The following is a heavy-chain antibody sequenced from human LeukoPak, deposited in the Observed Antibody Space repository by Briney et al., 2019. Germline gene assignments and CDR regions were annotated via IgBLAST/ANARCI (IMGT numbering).Heavy chain of an antibody. CDR3: AKPPPDSSSWLFDY. V-gene: IGHV3-23*01. CDR2: ISDNGGST. CDR1: GFTFSTYA. J-gene: IGHJ4*02. Sequence: GGSLRLSCAASGFTFSTYAMSWVRQAPGKGLEWVSTISDNGGSTHYADSVKGRFTISRDNSKNTLYLQMNSLRVDDTAVYYCAKPPPDSSSWLFDYWGQGTLVTVSS. D-gene: IGHD6-13*01.